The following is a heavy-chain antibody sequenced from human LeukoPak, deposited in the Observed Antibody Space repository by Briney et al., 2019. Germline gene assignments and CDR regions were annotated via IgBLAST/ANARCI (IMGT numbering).Heavy chain of an antibody. CDR3: AKKRVDDRPPLH. CDR1: GFTFSNNA. Sequence: GGSLRLFCVASGFTFSNNAMSWVRQAPGKGLEWVSGITGSGGSTYYADSVKGRFTISRDNSKSTLYLQMNSLRDDDTAVYYCAKKRVDDRPPLHWGQGTLVTVPS. J-gene: IGHJ4*02. V-gene: IGHV3-23*01. CDR2: ITGSGGST. D-gene: IGHD6-25*01.